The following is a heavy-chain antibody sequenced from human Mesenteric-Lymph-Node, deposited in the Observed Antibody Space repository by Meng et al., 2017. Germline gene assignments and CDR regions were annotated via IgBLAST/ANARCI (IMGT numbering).Heavy chain of an antibody. CDR1: GYSFTRYG. CDR2: ISTCNGNT. V-gene: IGHV1-18*01. Sequence: ASVKVSCKASGYSFTRYGFSWVRQAPGQGLEWMGWISTCNGNTNYAQKFQGRLTMTTDTSTSTTYMELRSLRSDDTAVYYCAREYAASAEFDYWGQGTLVTVSS. J-gene: IGHJ4*02. D-gene: IGHD6-13*01. CDR3: AREYAASAEFDY.